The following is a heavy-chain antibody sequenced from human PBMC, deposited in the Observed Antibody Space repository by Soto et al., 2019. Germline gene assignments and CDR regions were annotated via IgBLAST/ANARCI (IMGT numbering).Heavy chain of an antibody. J-gene: IGHJ5*02. V-gene: IGHV3-48*02. Sequence: EVQLVQSGGGSVQPGGSLRLSCTASGFIFSDYSMNWVRQAPGKGLEWVSYISTSGTTMYYADSVKGRFTISRDNAKKSLFLQMTSLRDGDTGVYFCAREAASGSDLWGQGTQVSVSS. CDR1: GFIFSDYS. CDR2: ISTSGTTM. CDR3: AREAASGSDL. D-gene: IGHD3-3*01.